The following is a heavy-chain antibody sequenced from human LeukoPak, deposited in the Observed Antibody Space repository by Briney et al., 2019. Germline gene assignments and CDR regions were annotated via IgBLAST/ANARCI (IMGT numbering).Heavy chain of an antibody. Sequence: SETLSLTCTVSGGSISGYYWSWIRQPPGKGLESIGYIHYSGSTNYNPSLKSRVTISLDTSRNQFSLKLNSVTAADTAVYYCAKSNGYGLIDIWGQGTMVTVSS. D-gene: IGHD3-22*01. CDR3: AKSNGYGLIDI. V-gene: IGHV4-59*12. CDR1: GGSISGYY. CDR2: IHYSGST. J-gene: IGHJ3*02.